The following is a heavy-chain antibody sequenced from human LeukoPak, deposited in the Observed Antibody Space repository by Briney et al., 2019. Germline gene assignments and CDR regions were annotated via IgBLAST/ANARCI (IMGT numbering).Heavy chain of an antibody. CDR1: GYTFTSYD. V-gene: IGHV1-18*01. D-gene: IGHD1-26*01. CDR2: MNPNSGGT. CDR3: ARDSFLSGSTSYYYYYMDV. Sequence: ASVKVSCKASGYTFTSYDINWVRQATGQGLEWMGWMNPNSGGTNYAQKLQGRVTMTTDTSTSTAYMELRSLRSDDTAVYYCARDSFLSGSTSYYYYYMDVWGKGTTVTVSS. J-gene: IGHJ6*03.